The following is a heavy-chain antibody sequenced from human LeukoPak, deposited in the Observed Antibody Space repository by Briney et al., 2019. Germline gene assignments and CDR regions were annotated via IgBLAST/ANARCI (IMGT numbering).Heavy chain of an antibody. CDR2: ISAYNGKT. J-gene: IGHJ4*02. V-gene: IGHV1-18*01. Sequence: ASVTVSFTSSGYKFNTYGISWVRQAPGQGLEWMGWISAYNGKTDYAQKFQGRVTMTTDTSTSTAYMELRSLRSDDTAVYYCARVSNWDVHNIRGDPVDYWGQGTLVTVSS. D-gene: IGHD5-24*01. CDR1: GYKFNTYG. CDR3: ARVSNWDVHNIRGDPVDY.